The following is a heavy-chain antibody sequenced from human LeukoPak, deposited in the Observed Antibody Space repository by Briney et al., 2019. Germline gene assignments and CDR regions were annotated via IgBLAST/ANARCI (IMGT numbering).Heavy chain of an antibody. J-gene: IGHJ4*02. D-gene: IGHD2-15*01. CDR2: IWYDGSNK. CDR1: GFTFSSYG. CDR3: ARGSDVVVLDY. Sequence: GGSLRLSCAASGFTFSSYGMHWVRQAPGKGLEWVAVIWYDGSNKYYAVSVKGRFTISRDNSKNTLYLQMNSLRAEDTAVYYCARGSDVVVLDYWGQGTLVTVSS. V-gene: IGHV3-33*01.